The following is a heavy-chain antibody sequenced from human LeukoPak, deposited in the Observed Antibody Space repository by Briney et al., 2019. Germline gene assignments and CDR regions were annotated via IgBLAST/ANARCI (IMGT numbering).Heavy chain of an antibody. Sequence: PSETLSLTCTVSGGSISSGSYYWSWIRQPAGKGLEWIGRIYTSGSTNYNPSLKSRVTISVDTSKNQFSLKLSSVTAADTAVYYCARLAGDGGYRWFDPWGQGTLVTVSS. CDR3: ARLAGDGGYRWFDP. D-gene: IGHD3-16*01. J-gene: IGHJ5*02. CDR2: IYTSGST. V-gene: IGHV4-61*02. CDR1: GGSISSGSYY.